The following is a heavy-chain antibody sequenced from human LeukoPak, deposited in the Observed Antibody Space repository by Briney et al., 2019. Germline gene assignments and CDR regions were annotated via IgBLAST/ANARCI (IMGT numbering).Heavy chain of an antibody. Sequence: GGSLRLSCAASGFIFSSYEMNWVRQAPGKGLEWVSYISSSGSPRHYADSVKGRFTIPRDNAKNSLYLQMNSLRAEDTAVYYCARVGQQLADYWGQGTLVTVSS. CDR1: GFIFSSYE. CDR3: ARVGQQLADY. J-gene: IGHJ4*02. D-gene: IGHD6-13*01. V-gene: IGHV3-48*03. CDR2: ISSSGSPR.